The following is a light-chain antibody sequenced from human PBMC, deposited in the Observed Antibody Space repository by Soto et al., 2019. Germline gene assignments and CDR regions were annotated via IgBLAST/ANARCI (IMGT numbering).Light chain of an antibody. CDR3: QQSFSAPWK. Sequence: DVQVTQSPASLSASVGDRVNISCRTSRGIYNYLAWYQQKSGQIPKLLINAASSLQSGVPSRFSGSGSGTDFTLSISSLQHEHFATYYCQQSFSAPWKFGQGTKVDIK. V-gene: IGKV1-27*01. J-gene: IGKJ1*01. CDR1: RGIYNY. CDR2: AAS.